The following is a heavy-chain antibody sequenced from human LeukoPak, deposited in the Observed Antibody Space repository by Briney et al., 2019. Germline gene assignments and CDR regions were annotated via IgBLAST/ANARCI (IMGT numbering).Heavy chain of an antibody. CDR2: ISSSSSYI. D-gene: IGHD2-21*02. V-gene: IGHV3-21*04. Sequence: GGSLRLSCAASGFTFSSYSMNWVRQAPGKGLEWVSSISSSSSYIYYADSVKGRFTISRDNAKNSLYLQMNSLRAEDTAVYYCASVVVTAIQRYDAFDIWGQGTMVTVSS. CDR3: ASVVVTAIQRYDAFDI. J-gene: IGHJ3*02. CDR1: GFTFSSYS.